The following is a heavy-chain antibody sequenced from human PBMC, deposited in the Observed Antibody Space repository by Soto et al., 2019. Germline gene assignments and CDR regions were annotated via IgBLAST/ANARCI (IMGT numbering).Heavy chain of an antibody. CDR1: GLSLSSYG. V-gene: IGHV3-33*01. CDR3: ARAPMSPL. CDR2: IWYDGSNK. Sequence: RLSGVASGLSLSSYGIPWVRQAPGKGLEWVAVIWYDGSNKYYADSVKGRFTISRDNSKNTLYLQMNSLKDEDTAIYYCARAPMSPLWGQGTLVTISS. J-gene: IGHJ4*02. D-gene: IGHD3-22*01.